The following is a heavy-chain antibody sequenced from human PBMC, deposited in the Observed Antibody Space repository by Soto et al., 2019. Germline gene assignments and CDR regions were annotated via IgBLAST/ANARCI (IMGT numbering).Heavy chain of an antibody. V-gene: IGHV3-23*01. D-gene: IGHD2-8*01. CDR3: VKNGVKYAGSSARALHQ. Sequence: GGSLRLSCVGSGFSFSDYAMPWVRQAPGKGLEWVSGIRGDGSKIFYADSVKGRFTISRDNSMNSLYLQMTSLRAEDTALYYCVKNGVKYAGSSARALHQWGRGTLVTVSS. J-gene: IGHJ1*01. CDR2: IRGDGSKI. CDR1: GFSFSDYA.